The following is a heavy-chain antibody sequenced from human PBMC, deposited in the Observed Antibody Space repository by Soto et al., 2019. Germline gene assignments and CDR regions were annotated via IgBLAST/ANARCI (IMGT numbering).Heavy chain of an antibody. V-gene: IGHV3-23*01. D-gene: IGHD2-21*01. J-gene: IGHJ6*02. CDR2: ISRSGDRT. CDR1: GFIFSDFT. Sequence: EVQLLESGGGLVQPGGSLRLSCEASGFIFSDFTMSWIRQSPGKGLEWVCTISRSGDRTFYADSVRGRLTVSRDNSKNALFLKVNSLRADDTAIYYCARPFPDKTYYYSGMDVWGQGTAVTVSS. CDR3: ARPFPDKTYYYSGMDV.